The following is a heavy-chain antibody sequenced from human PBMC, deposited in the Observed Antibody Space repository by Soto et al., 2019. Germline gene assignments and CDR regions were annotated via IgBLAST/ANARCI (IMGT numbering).Heavy chain of an antibody. CDR1: GFTFSSYA. Sequence: EVQLLESGGGLVQPGGSLRLSCAASGFTFSSYAMSWVRQAPGKGLEWVSAISGSGGSTYYADSVKGRFTISRDNSKNTLYLQMNCLRAEDTAVYYCANRGLYGVVEYWGQGTLVTVSS. J-gene: IGHJ4*02. CDR3: ANRGLYGVVEY. D-gene: IGHD4-17*01. CDR2: ISGSGGST. V-gene: IGHV3-23*01.